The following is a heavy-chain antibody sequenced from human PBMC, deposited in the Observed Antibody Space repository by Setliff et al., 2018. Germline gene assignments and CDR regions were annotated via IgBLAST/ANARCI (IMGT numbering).Heavy chain of an antibody. CDR1: GGSINEYY. Sequence: SETLSLTCSVSGGSINEYYWSWFRQPAGKGLEWIGRIYTSGSTNYNPSLKSRVTMSVDTSKNQFSLKLSSVTAADTAVYYCARKGISALSGAFDMWGQGTMVT. CDR2: IYTSGST. J-gene: IGHJ3*02. V-gene: IGHV4-4*07. D-gene: IGHD1-26*01. CDR3: ARKGISALSGAFDM.